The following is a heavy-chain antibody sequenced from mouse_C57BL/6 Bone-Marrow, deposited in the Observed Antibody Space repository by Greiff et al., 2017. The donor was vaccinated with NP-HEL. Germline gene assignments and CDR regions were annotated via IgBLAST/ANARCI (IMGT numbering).Heavy chain of an antibody. V-gene: IGHV1-20*01. D-gene: IGHD2-4*01. CDR2: INPYNGDT. CDR3: AMRYYDYDGPFDY. Sequence: EVQLQQSGPELVKPGDSVKISCKASGYSFTGYFMNWVMQSHGKSLEWIGRINPYNGDTFYNQKFKGKATLTVDKSSSTAHMELRSLTSEDSAVYYCAMRYYDYDGPFDYWGQGTTLTVSS. CDR1: GYSFTGYF. J-gene: IGHJ2*01.